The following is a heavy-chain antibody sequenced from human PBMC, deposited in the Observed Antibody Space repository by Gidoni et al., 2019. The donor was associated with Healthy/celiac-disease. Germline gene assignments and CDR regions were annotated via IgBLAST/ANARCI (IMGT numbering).Heavy chain of an antibody. J-gene: IGHJ5*02. D-gene: IGHD6-19*01. Sequence: QVQLVESGGGVVQPGRSLRLSCAASGFTFSSSAMPWVRQAPGKGLEWVAVISYDGSNKYYADSVKGRFTISRDNSKNTLYLQMNSLRAEDTAVYYCARERSSLYSSGWYHRDTHWFDPWGQGTLVTVSS. CDR2: ISYDGSNK. CDR3: ARERSSLYSSGWYHRDTHWFDP. CDR1: GFTFSSSA. V-gene: IGHV3-30-3*01.